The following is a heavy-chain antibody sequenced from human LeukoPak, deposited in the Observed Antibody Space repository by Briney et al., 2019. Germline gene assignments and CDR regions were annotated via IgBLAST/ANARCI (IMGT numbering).Heavy chain of an antibody. J-gene: IGHJ5*02. D-gene: IGHD4-17*01. Sequence: SETLSLTCAVYGGSFSGYYWSWIRQPPGKGLEGIGEINHSGNTNYNPSLESRVTISVDTSKNQFSLKLSSVTAADTAVYYCARGLTTVTTFNWFDPWGQGTLVTVSS. CDR1: GGSFSGYY. V-gene: IGHV4-34*01. CDR2: INHSGNT. CDR3: ARGLTTVTTFNWFDP.